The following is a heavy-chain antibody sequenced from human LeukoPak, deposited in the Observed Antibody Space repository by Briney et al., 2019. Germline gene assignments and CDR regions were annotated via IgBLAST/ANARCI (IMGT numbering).Heavy chain of an antibody. CDR3: ARDFGYGDYFFDD. J-gene: IGHJ4*02. Sequence: SETLSLTCTVSGGCISSYYWSWIRQTAGEGLEWIGRLHTSGSTHYDPSLKSRVTMSVDTSKNQFSLKLSSVTAADTAVYYCARDFGYGDYFFDDWGQGTLVTVSS. CDR2: LHTSGST. D-gene: IGHD4-17*01. CDR1: GGCISSYY. V-gene: IGHV4-4*07.